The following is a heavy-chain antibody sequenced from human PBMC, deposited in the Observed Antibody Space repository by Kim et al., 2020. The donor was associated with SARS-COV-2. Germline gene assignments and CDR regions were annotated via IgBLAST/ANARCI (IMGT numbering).Heavy chain of an antibody. CDR2: IYYSGKT. Sequence: SETLSLTCTVSGGSISSSYWSWIRQPPGKGLEYIGYIYYSGKTDYNPSLKSRVTISVDTSKNQFSLRLSSVTAADTAVYYCAARTIRRFDIWGYGTMVTVSS. V-gene: IGHV4-59*01. J-gene: IGHJ3*02. CDR1: GGSISSSY. CDR3: AARTIRRFDI. D-gene: IGHD1-1*01.